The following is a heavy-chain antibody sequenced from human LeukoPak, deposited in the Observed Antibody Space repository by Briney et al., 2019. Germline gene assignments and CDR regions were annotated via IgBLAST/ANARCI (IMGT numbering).Heavy chain of an antibody. J-gene: IGHJ4*02. CDR3: ARDNGEQQLDY. CDR1: GGTFSSYA. CDR2: IIPILGIA. D-gene: IGHD6-13*01. Sequence: SVKVSCKASGGTFSSYAISWVRQAPGQGREWMGRIIPILGIANYAQKFQGRVTITADKSTSTAYMELSSLRSEDTAVYYCARDNGEQQLDYWGQGTLVTVSS. V-gene: IGHV1-69*04.